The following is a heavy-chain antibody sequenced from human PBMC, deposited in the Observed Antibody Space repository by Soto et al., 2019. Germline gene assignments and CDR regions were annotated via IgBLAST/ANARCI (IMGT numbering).Heavy chain of an antibody. J-gene: IGHJ4*02. D-gene: IGHD3-16*01. CDR3: ARSSRIGGRDFDS. CDR1: DDSITSDNYY. V-gene: IGHV4-30-4*01. Sequence: QVQLQESGPGLVKPSQTLSLTCTVSDDSITSDNYYWSWIRQSPGKGLEWIGYIYYGGSTYYSPSLKSRVAVSSDTSKKQFSLKLSSVTAADTAVYYCARSSRIGGRDFDSWGQGTLVTVSS. CDR2: IYYGGST.